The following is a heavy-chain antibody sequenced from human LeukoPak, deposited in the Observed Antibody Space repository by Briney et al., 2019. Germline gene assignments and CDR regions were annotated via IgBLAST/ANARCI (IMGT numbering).Heavy chain of an antibody. Sequence: ASVKVSCKASGYTFTSFGIGWVRQAPGQGLEWMGWISAYNGNTNYAQNLQGRVTMTTDTSTTTAYMELRSLRSDDTAVYYCAREGGSGDFDYWGQGTLVTVSS. J-gene: IGHJ4*02. V-gene: IGHV1-18*01. CDR3: AREGGSGDFDY. CDR2: ISAYNGNT. CDR1: GYTFTSFG. D-gene: IGHD3-16*01.